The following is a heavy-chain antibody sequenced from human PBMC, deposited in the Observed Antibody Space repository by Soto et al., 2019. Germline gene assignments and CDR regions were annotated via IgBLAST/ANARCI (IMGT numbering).Heavy chain of an antibody. CDR3: AKFGMATTKRSPPYYIDY. CDR2: ISGSGGGT. J-gene: IGHJ4*02. CDR1: GFTFSIDA. D-gene: IGHD1-1*01. V-gene: IGHV3-23*01. Sequence: GSLRLSCSASGFTFSIDAMSSVRRAPGKGLEWVSSISGSGGGTYYADSVKGRFTFSRDNSKNTLYLQMNSLRAEDTAVYYCAKFGMATTKRSPPYYIDYWGQGALVTVSS.